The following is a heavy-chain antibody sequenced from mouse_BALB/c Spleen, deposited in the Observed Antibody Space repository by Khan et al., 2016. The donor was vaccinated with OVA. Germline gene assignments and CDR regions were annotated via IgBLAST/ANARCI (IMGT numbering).Heavy chain of an antibody. CDR1: GYSFTNYG. CDR2: INTYTGEP. D-gene: IGHD2-10*01. J-gene: IGHJ4*01. CDR3: ARPPYFSYTLDY. Sequence: QIQLVQSGPELKKPGETVKISCKASGYSFTNYGINWVKQSPGKALKWMGWINTYTGEPTYADDFKGRFAFSLETSANTAYLQINILKNEDTATYFCARPPYFSYTLDYWGQGTSVTASS. V-gene: IGHV9-3-1*01.